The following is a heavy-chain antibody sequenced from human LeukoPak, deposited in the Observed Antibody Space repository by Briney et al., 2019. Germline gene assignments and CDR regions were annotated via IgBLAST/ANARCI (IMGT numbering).Heavy chain of an antibody. J-gene: IGHJ6*03. CDR1: GGCFSGYY. CDR2: INHSGST. D-gene: IGHD6-6*01. V-gene: IGHV4-34*01. CDR3: GRGRRSIAARPFRYMDV. Sequence: SETLSLTCAVYGGCFSGYYWSWIRQPPGKGLEWIGEINHSGSTNYNPSLESRVTISVDTSKNQFSLKLSSVTAADTAVYYCGRGRRSIAARPFRYMDVRPKETTLRVSS.